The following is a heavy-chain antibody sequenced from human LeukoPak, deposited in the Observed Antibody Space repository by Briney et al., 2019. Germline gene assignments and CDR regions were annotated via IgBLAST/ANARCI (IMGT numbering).Heavy chain of an antibody. V-gene: IGHV3-49*04. CDR1: GFTFGDYA. Sequence: GGSLRLSCTASGFTFGDYAMSWVRQAPGKGLEWVGFIRSKAYGGTTEYAASVRGRFTISRDDSKSIAYLQMNSLKTEDTAVYYCTRDRGVLLYCGGDCYLDYWGQGTLVTVSS. J-gene: IGHJ4*02. CDR2: IRSKAYGGTT. D-gene: IGHD2-21*02. CDR3: TRDRGVLLYCGGDCYLDY.